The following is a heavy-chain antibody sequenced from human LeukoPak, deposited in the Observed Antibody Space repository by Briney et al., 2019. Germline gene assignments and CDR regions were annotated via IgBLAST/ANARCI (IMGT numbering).Heavy chain of an antibody. CDR2: INGDGGST. D-gene: IGHD3-16*02. Sequence: GGSLRLSCAPSGFTFCNYSVHRVRQVPGEGLVWVSRINGDGGSTSYADSVKGRFTISRDNAKSTLYLQMNSLRAAATAVYYCQSYSFVSYGLEYWGQGTPVTVSS. CDR1: GFTFCNYS. J-gene: IGHJ4*02. CDR3: QSYSFVSYGLEY. V-gene: IGHV3-74*01.